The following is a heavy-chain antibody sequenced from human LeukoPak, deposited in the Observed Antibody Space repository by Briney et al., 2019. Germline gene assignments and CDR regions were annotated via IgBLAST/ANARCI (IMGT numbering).Heavy chain of an antibody. V-gene: IGHV4-4*07. CDR3: ADDFGD. CDR2: IYPSGTT. J-gene: IGHJ4*02. D-gene: IGHD4-17*01. CDR1: GGSVSTYY. Sequence: PSQTLSLTCSVSGGSVSTYYWTWNRQLAGKGLEWIGRIYPSGTTHYNPSLKSRVTMSVDTSKNQFSLKLTSVSAADTAVYYCADDFGDWGQGTLVTVSS.